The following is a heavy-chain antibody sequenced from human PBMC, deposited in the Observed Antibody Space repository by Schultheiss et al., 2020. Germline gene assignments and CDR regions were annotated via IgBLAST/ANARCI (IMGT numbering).Heavy chain of an antibody. D-gene: IGHD4-11*01. Sequence: GGSLRLSCAASGFTFSSYGMHWVRQAPGKGLEWVAVISYDGSNKYYADSVKGRFTISRDNSKNTLYLQMNSLRAEDTAVYYCAKDMTTVTPSVRNWFDPWGQGTLVTVSS. J-gene: IGHJ5*02. CDR1: GFTFSSYG. V-gene: IGHV3-30*18. CDR3: AKDMTTVTPSVRNWFDP. CDR2: ISYDGSNK.